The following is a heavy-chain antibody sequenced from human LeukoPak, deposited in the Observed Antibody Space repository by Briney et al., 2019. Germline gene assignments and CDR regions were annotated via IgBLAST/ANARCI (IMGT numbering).Heavy chain of an antibody. Sequence: GGSLRLSCAASGFTFSSYAMSWVRQAPGKGLEWVSAISGSVGSTYYADSVKGRFTISRDNSKNTLYLQMNSLRAEDTAVYYCAKDSSRPYYYYGMDVWGQGTTVTVSS. D-gene: IGHD2/OR15-2a*01. V-gene: IGHV3-23*01. CDR3: AKDSSRPYYYYGMDV. CDR2: ISGSVGST. J-gene: IGHJ6*02. CDR1: GFTFSSYA.